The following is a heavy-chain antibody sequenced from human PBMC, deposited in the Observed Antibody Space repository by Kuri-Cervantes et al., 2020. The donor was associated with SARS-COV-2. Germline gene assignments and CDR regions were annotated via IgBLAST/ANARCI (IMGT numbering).Heavy chain of an antibody. CDR2: IYHSGST. J-gene: IGHJ5*02. Sequence: GSLRLSCTVSGYSISSGYYWGLIRQPPGKGREWIGSIYHSGSTYYNPSLKSRVTISVDTSKNQFSLKLSSVTAADTAVYYCARVGVYCSSTSCYPNWFDPWGQGTLVTVSS. CDR1: GYSISSGYY. D-gene: IGHD2-2*01. V-gene: IGHV4-38-2*02. CDR3: ARVGVYCSSTSCYPNWFDP.